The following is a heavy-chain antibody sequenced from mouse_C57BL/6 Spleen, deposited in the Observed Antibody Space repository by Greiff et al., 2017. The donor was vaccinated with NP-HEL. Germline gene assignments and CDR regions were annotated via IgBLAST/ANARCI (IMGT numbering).Heavy chain of an antibody. CDR3: ARWDYYGSSPDY. Sequence: VQLQQSGPELVKPGASVKMSCKASGYTFTDYNMHWVKQSHGKSLEWIGYINPNNGGTSYNQKFKGKATLTVNKSSSTAYMELRSLTSEDSAVYYCARWDYYGSSPDYWGQGTTLTVSS. J-gene: IGHJ2*01. V-gene: IGHV1-22*01. D-gene: IGHD1-1*01. CDR2: INPNNGGT. CDR1: GYTFTDYN.